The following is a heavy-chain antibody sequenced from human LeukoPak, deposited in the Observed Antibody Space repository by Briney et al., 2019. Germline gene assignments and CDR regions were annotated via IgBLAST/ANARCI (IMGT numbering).Heavy chain of an antibody. CDR3: ARTSPIVGATGGAFDI. J-gene: IGHJ3*02. Sequence: SVKVSCKASGGTFSSYTISWVRQAPGQGLEWMGRIIPILGIANYAQKFQGRVTITAGKSTSTAYMELSSLRSEDTAVYYCARTSPIVGATGGAFDIWGQGTMVTVSS. D-gene: IGHD1-26*01. CDR2: IIPILGIA. CDR1: GGTFSSYT. V-gene: IGHV1-69*02.